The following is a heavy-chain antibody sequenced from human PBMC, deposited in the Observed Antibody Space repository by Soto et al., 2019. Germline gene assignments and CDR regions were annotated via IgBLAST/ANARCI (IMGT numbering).Heavy chain of an antibody. V-gene: IGHV3-30*18. Sequence: GGSLRLSCAASGFTFSSYGMHWVRQAPGKGLEWVAVISYDGSNKYYADSVKGRFTISRDNSKNTLYLQMNSLRAEDTAVYYCAKKAALPTYYYYYGMDVWGQGTTVTVSS. D-gene: IGHD2-15*01. CDR1: GFTFSSYG. CDR3: AKKAALPTYYYYYGMDV. J-gene: IGHJ6*02. CDR2: ISYDGSNK.